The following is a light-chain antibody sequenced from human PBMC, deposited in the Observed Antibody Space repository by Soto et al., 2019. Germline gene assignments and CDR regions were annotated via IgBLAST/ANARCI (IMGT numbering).Light chain of an antibody. J-gene: IGKJ4*01. CDR3: QQSYSTPGT. CDR2: AAS. V-gene: IGKV1-39*01. Sequence: DIQMTQSPSSLSASVGDRVTITCRASQSISSYLNWYQQKPGKAPKLLIYAASSLQSGVPSRFSGSGSGTEFTLTISSLQPEDSASYYCQQSYSTPGTFGRGTKVEIK. CDR1: QSISSY.